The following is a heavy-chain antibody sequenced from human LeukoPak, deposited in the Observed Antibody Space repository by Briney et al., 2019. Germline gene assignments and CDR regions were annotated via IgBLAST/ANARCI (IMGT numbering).Heavy chain of an antibody. Sequence: PSETLSLTCTVSGGSISSSSYYWGWIRQPPGKGLEWIGSIYYSGSTYYNPSLKSRVTISVDTSKNQFSLKLSSVTAADTAVYYCARALGSSGLDAFDIWGQGTMVTVSS. D-gene: IGHD6-19*01. CDR1: GGSISSSSYY. J-gene: IGHJ3*02. CDR3: ARALGSSGLDAFDI. CDR2: IYYSGST. V-gene: IGHV4-39*07.